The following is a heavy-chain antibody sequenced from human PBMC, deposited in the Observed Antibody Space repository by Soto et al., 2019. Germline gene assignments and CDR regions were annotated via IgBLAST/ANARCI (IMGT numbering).Heavy chain of an antibody. CDR3: ARGGSGAFDI. CDR1: GFTFSGYW. CDR2: IKSDGSST. Sequence: EVQLVESGGGLVQPGGSLRLSCAASGFTFSGYWMFWVRQAPGKGLVWVSRIKSDGSSTNYADSVTGRFTISRDNAKNTLYMQMNSVRAEDTAVYYCARGGSGAFDIWGQGTMVTVSS. D-gene: IGHD3-10*01. V-gene: IGHV3-74*01. J-gene: IGHJ3*02.